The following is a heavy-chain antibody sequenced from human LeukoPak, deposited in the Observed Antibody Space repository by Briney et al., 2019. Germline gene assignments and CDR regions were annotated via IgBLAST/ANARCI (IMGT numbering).Heavy chain of an antibody. CDR2: IYYSGST. J-gene: IGHJ4*02. Sequence: ASETLSLTCTVSGGSISSSSFYWGWLRQPPGKGLEWIGSIYYSGSTYYNPSLKSRVTISVDTSKNQFSLKLSSVTAADTAVYYCASADSSGYPRWGQGTLVTVSS. CDR1: GGSISSSSFY. CDR3: ASADSSGYPR. D-gene: IGHD3-22*01. V-gene: IGHV4-39*07.